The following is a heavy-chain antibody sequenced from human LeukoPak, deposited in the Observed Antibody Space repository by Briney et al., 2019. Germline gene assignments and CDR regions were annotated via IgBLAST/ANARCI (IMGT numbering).Heavy chain of an antibody. D-gene: IGHD6-6*01. CDR1: GGSISSYY. CDR2: IYDSGST. CDR3: ARDFSMAADPVWGSTGLN. V-gene: IGHV4-59*01. Sequence: SETLSLTCTVSGGSISSYYWSWIRQPPGKGLEWIGYIYDSGSTNYNPSLKSRVTISVDTSKNQFSLKLSSVTAEDTAVYYCARDFSMAADPVWGSTGLNWGQGTLVTVSS. J-gene: IGHJ4*02.